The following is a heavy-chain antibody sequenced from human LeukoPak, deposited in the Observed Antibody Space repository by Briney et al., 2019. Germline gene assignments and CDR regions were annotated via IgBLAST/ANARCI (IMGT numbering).Heavy chain of an antibody. CDR3: ARDPEGHGYYFDY. J-gene: IGHJ4*02. CDR1: GGSTRKYF. V-gene: IGHV4-4*07. D-gene: IGHD3-3*01. CDR2: IHTSGST. Sequence: PPETLSLTCTVSGGSTRKYFCTWLRQSAGKGLEWIGRIHTSGSTNYNPSLKSRVSMSVDTSKNRFSLKLSSVTAADTAVYYCARDPEGHGYYFDYWGQGALVTVSS.